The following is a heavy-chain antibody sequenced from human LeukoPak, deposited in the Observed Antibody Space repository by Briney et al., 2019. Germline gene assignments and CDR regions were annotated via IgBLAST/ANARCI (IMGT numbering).Heavy chain of an antibody. CDR3: ARVPYYDFWSGYWGPDY. D-gene: IGHD3-3*01. V-gene: IGHV3-74*01. J-gene: IGHJ4*02. Sequence: GGSLRLSCAASGFTFGSYWMHWVRHAPGKGLVWVSRINSDGSSTSYADSVKGRFTISRDNAKNTLYLQMNSLRAEDTAVYYCARVPYYDFWSGYWGPDYWGQGTLVTVSS. CDR2: INSDGSST. CDR1: GFTFGSYW.